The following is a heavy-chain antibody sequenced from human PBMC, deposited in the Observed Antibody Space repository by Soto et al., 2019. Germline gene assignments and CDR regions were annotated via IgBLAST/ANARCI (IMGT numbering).Heavy chain of an antibody. D-gene: IGHD3-9*01. CDR3: ARLCRVFDIVTGYVAFDI. J-gene: IGHJ3*02. V-gene: IGHV4-59*08. CDR2: IYYSGST. CDR1: GGSISSYY. Sequence: QVQLQESGPGLVKPSETLSLTCTVSGGSISSYYWSWIRQPPGKGLEWIGYIYYSGSTNYNPSLKSRVTISLDTSKNQFSLKLSSVTAADTAVYYCARLCRVFDIVTGYVAFDIWGQGTMVTVSS.